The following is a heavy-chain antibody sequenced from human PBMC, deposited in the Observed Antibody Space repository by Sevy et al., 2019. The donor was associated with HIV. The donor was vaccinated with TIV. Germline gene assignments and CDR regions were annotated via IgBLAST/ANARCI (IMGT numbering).Heavy chain of an antibody. Sequence: GGSLRLSCAASGFTFSNYAMHWVRQAPGKGLEWVANIKQDGSEKYYVDSVKGRFTISRDNARNSLYLQMNSLRAEDTAVYYCARVSGDYSSGWYGLDHFDYWGQGTLVTVSS. CDR3: ARVSGDYSSGWYGLDHFDY. D-gene: IGHD6-19*01. CDR1: GFTFSNYA. J-gene: IGHJ4*02. V-gene: IGHV3-7*03. CDR2: IKQDGSEK.